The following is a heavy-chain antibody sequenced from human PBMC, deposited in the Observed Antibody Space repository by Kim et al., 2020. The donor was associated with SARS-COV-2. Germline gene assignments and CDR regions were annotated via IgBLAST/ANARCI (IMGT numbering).Heavy chain of an antibody. CDR3: ARPSSVRRVGYYYYGMGV. V-gene: IGHV4-39*01. D-gene: IGHD3-10*01. Sequence: SETLSLTCTVSGGFISSSPYYWAWVRLPPGKGLEWIGAVQYTGATYYNPSLKSRVTISVDTPKNQFSLKLSFVTATDTAVYYCARPSSVRRVGYYYYGMGVWGQGTTVTVSS. J-gene: IGHJ6*02. CDR2: VQYTGAT. CDR1: GGFISSSPYY.